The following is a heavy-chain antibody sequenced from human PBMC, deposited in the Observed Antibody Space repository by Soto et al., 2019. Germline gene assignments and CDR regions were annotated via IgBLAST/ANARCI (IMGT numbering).Heavy chain of an antibody. CDR3: ARVTSVGGYYYDWYFDL. D-gene: IGHD3-22*01. CDR2: INHSGST. Sequence: SETLSLTCAVYGGSFSGYYWSWIRQPPGKGLEWIGEINHSGSTNYNPSLKSRVAISVDTSKNQFSLKLSSVTAADTAVYYCARVTSVGGYYYDWYFDLWGRGTLVTVS. J-gene: IGHJ2*01. CDR1: GGSFSGYY. V-gene: IGHV4-34*01.